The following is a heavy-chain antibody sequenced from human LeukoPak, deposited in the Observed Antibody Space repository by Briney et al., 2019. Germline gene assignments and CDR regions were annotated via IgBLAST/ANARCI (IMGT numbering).Heavy chain of an antibody. V-gene: IGHV3-23*01. CDR2: ISGSGGGT. D-gene: IGHD2-8*01. CDR1: GFTFSSYA. Sequence: PGGSLRLSCAASGFTFSSYAVSWVRQAPGKGLEWVSSISGSGGGTYSEDSVKGRFTISRDNSKNTLYLQMNSLRVEDTALYYCAKDRSCTNDICHGDFDYWGQGTLVTVSS. CDR3: AKDRSCTNDICHGDFDY. J-gene: IGHJ4*02.